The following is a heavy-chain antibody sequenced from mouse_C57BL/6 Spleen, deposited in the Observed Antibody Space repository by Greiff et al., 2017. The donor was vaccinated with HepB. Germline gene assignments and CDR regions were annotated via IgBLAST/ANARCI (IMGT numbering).Heavy chain of an antibody. Sequence: EVHLVESGGGLVKPGGSLKLSCAASGFTFSSYTMSWVRQTPEKRLEWVATISGGGGNTYYPDSVKGRFTISRDNAKNTLYLQMSSLRSEDTALYYCARRLLRGYAMDYWGQGTSVTVSS. CDR2: ISGGGGNT. J-gene: IGHJ4*01. CDR1: GFTFSSYT. CDR3: ARRLLRGYAMDY. D-gene: IGHD1-1*01. V-gene: IGHV5-9*01.